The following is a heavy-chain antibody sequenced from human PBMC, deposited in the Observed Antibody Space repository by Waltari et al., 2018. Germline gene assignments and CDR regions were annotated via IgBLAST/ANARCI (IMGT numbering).Heavy chain of an antibody. CDR1: GYSFSDYY. Sequence: EVQLLQSGAELVKPGTTVKISCKVSGYSFSDYYIHWVQQAPGKGLQWMGIIDTEDGETIYADNFRDTSTLTADTSTNTAYLELNNVSSQDTAVFYCATALGDNISASRAFEIWGQGTMVTVSS. J-gene: IGHJ3*02. CDR2: IDTEDGET. D-gene: IGHD1-20*01. V-gene: IGHV1-69-2*01. CDR3: ATALGDNISASRAFEI.